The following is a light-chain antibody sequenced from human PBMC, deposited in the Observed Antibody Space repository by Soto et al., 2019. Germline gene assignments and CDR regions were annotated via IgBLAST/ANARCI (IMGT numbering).Light chain of an antibody. Sequence: QSALTQPASVSGSPGQSITISCTGTSSDIGSHNFVSWYQQRPGKAPKLMIFEVTKRPSGVSNRFSASKFGNTASLTISGVQAEDEADYYCCSYAGTTTWVFGGGTKVTVL. V-gene: IGLV2-23*02. J-gene: IGLJ3*02. CDR3: CSYAGTTTWV. CDR2: EVT. CDR1: SSDIGSHNF.